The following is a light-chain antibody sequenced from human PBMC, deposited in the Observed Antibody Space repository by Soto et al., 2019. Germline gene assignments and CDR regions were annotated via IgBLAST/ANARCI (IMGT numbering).Light chain of an antibody. Sequence: DIVMTQSPLSLPVTPGEPASISCRSSHSLLHSNGYNYLDWYLQKPGQSPQLLIYLGSNRASGVPDRFSGSGSGTDFTLKISRVEAEDVGVYYCQQYYSTPLTFGGGTRLEIK. J-gene: IGKJ5*01. CDR1: HSLLHSNGYNY. CDR3: QQYYSTPLT. V-gene: IGKV2-28*01. CDR2: LGS.